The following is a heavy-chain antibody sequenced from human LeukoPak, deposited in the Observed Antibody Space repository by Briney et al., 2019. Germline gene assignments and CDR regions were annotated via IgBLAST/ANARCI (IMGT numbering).Heavy chain of an antibody. J-gene: IGHJ4*02. V-gene: IGHV1-69*05. D-gene: IGHD6-13*01. Sequence: SVKVSCKASGGSFSSYGISWVRQAPGQGLEWMGGIIPMLGRSNYAQKFQGRVTISTDESTSTAYMEMSSLRSEDTAVYYCARVGSSSWYDYWGQGTLVTVSS. CDR3: ARVGSSSWYDY. CDR2: IIPMLGRS. CDR1: GGSFSSYG.